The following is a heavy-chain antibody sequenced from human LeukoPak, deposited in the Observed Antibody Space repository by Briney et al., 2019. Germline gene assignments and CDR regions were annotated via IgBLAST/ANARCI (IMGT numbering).Heavy chain of an antibody. Sequence: ASVKVPCKASGYTFTSYDINWVRQATGQGLEWMGWMNPNSGNTGYAQKFQGRVTITRNTSISTAYMELSSLRSEDTAVYYCARVTQTDYDFDYWGQGTLVTVSS. CDR1: GYTFTSYD. D-gene: IGHD4-17*01. J-gene: IGHJ4*02. CDR3: ARVTQTDYDFDY. CDR2: MNPNSGNT. V-gene: IGHV1-8*03.